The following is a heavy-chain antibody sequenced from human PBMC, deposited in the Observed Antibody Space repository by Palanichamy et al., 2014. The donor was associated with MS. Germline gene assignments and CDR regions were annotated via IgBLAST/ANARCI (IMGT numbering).Heavy chain of an antibody. V-gene: IGHV1-18*01. Sequence: QVQLVQSGAEVKKPGASVKVSCKASGYTFTSYGLSWVRRAPGQGLEWMGWISAYNGKTNYAQKLQGRVTMTTDTSTSTAYMELRSLRSDDTAAYYCARSIEGATSNLCDYWGQGTLVTVSS. CDR2: ISAYNGKT. J-gene: IGHJ4*02. D-gene: IGHD1-26*01. CDR1: GYTFTSYG. CDR3: ARSIEGATSNLCDY.